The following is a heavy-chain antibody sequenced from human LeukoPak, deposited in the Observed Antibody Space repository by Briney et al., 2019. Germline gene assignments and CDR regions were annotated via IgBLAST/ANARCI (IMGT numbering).Heavy chain of an antibody. CDR2: MNPNSGNT. V-gene: IGHV1-8*01. Sequence: ASVKVSCKASGYTFTSYDINWVRQATGQGLEWMGWMNPNSGNTGYAQKFQGRVTMTRNTSISTAYMELSSLRSEDTAVYYCARVVVVPAAMGYYYYYMDVWGKGTTVTVS. D-gene: IGHD2-2*01. CDR1: GYTFTSYD. CDR3: ARVVVVPAAMGYYYYYMDV. J-gene: IGHJ6*03.